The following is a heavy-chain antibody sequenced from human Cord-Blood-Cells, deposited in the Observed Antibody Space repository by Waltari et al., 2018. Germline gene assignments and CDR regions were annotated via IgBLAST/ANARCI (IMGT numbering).Heavy chain of an antibody. CDR3: ARQVLGISGIGVAFDI. V-gene: IGHV4-39*01. CDR2: IYYSGST. CDR1: GGSIRSSSYS. Sequence: QLQLQESGPGLVKPSETLSLTCTVSGGSIRSSSYSWGWIRPPPGKGLEWIGSIYYSGSTYYNPSLKSRVTISVDTSKNQFSLKLSSVTAADTAVYYCARQVLGISGIGVAFDIWGQGTMVTVSS. D-gene: IGHD7-27*01. J-gene: IGHJ3*02.